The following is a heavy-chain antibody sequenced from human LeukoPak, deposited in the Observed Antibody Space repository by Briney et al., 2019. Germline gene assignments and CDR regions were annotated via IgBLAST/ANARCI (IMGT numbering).Heavy chain of an antibody. CDR1: GGSISNYY. J-gene: IGHJ3*02. CDR3: ARVRGAPNDAFDI. Sequence: PSETLSHTCTGTGGSISNYYWNWVRQPPGKGLEWIGYVYYSGSATYNPSLKSRVTISVDTSKNQFSLKLRSVTAADTAVYYCARVRGAPNDAFDIWGPGTVVTVSS. D-gene: IGHD1-26*01. V-gene: IGHV4-59*12. CDR2: VYYSGSA.